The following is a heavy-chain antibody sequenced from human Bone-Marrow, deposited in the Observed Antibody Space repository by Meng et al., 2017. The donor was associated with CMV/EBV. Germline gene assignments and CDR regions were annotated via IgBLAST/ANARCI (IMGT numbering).Heavy chain of an antibody. CDR2: ISSSGSTI. Sequence: GESLKISCAASGFTFSDYYMSWIRQAPGKGLEWVSYISSSGSTIYYADSVKGRFTISRDNAKNSLYLQMNSLRAEDTAVYYCARVTVGVAGTEDYWGQGTLVTVSS. CDR1: GFTFSDYY. J-gene: IGHJ4*02. CDR3: ARVTVGVAGTEDY. V-gene: IGHV3-11*04. D-gene: IGHD2-15*01.